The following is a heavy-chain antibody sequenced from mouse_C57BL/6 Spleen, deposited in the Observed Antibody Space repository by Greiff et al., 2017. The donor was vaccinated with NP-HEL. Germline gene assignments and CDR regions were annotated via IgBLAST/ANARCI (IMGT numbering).Heavy chain of an antibody. J-gene: IGHJ4*01. CDR1: GYSFTGYY. CDR2: INPSTGGT. CDR3: ARGLTGPYYAMDY. D-gene: IGHD4-1*01. Sequence: EVKLVESGPELVKPGASVKISCKASGYSFTGYYMNWVKQSPEKSLEWIGEINPSTGGTTYNQKFKAKATLTVDKSSSTAYMQLKSLTSEDSAVYYCARGLTGPYYAMDYWGQGTSVTVSS. V-gene: IGHV1-42*01.